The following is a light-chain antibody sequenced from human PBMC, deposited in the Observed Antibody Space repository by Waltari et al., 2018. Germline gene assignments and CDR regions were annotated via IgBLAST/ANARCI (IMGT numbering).Light chain of an antibody. Sequence: QPVLTQPPSASGTPGQRVTISCSGSSSNIGSYFVYWYQQLPGTAPKLLIYRNNQRPSGVPDRFSGSTSGTSASLAISGLRSEDEADYYCVVWDDSLSGRVFGGGTKLTVL. J-gene: IGLJ3*02. CDR2: RNN. CDR3: VVWDDSLSGRV. V-gene: IGLV1-47*01. CDR1: SSNIGSYF.